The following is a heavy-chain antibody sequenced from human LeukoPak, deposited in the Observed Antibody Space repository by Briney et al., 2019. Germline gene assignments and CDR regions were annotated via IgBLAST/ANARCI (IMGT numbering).Heavy chain of an antibody. V-gene: IGHV3-74*01. CDR3: TRDYSA. CDR1: GFTFSSYW. J-gene: IGHJ5*02. D-gene: IGHD2-15*01. CDR2: INRDGSTT. Sequence: GGSLRLSCAASGFTFSSYWMHWVRQGPGKGLVWVSHINRDGSTTSYADSVKGRFSISRDNAKNTLYLQVNSLRAEDTAVYYCTRDYSAWGQGTLVTVSS.